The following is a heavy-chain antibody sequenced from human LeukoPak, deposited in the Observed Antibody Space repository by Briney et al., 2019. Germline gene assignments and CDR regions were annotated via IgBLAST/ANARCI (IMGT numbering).Heavy chain of an antibody. D-gene: IGHD4/OR15-4a*01. V-gene: IGHV3-48*04. Sequence: AGGSLRLSCAASGFTFSSYSMNWVRQAPGKGLEWVSYISSSSSTIYYADSVKGRFTISRDNAKNSLYLQMNSLRAEDTAVYYCARDDYLGLGYWGQGTLVTVSS. CDR1: GFTFSSYS. CDR3: ARDDYLGLGY. CDR2: ISSSSSTI. J-gene: IGHJ4*02.